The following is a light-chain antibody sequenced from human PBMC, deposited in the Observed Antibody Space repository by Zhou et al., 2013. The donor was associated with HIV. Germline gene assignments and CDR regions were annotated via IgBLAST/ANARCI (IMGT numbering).Light chain of an antibody. V-gene: IGKV3-15*01. CDR2: GAS. CDR3: QQYNRWPPLT. J-gene: IGKJ4*01. Sequence: EIVMTQSPVTLSVSPGERATLSCTASQNIGRNLAWYQQKPGQGPRLLIYGASTRASGVAARFSGTGSGSEFTLTIAGLQSEDVAVYYCQQYNRWPPLTFGGGTQVEIK. CDR1: QNIGRN.